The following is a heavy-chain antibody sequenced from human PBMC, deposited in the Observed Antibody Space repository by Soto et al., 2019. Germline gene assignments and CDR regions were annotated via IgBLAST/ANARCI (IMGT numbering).Heavy chain of an antibody. CDR3: VKGEFYYASSAYYPFDS. J-gene: IGHJ4*02. CDR1: GFTVSSNY. V-gene: IGHV3-66*01. Sequence: PGGSLRLSCAASGFTVSSNYMSWVRQAPGKGLEWVSVIYSGGSTYYADSVKGRFAISRDNSRNTQYLQMSSLRADDTAVYYCVKGEFYYASSAYYPFDSWGQGTLVTVSS. D-gene: IGHD3-22*01. CDR2: IYSGGST.